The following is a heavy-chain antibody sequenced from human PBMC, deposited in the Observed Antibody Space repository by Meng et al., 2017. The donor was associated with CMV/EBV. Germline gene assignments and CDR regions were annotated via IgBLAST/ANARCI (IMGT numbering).Heavy chain of an antibody. D-gene: IGHD2-21*01. CDR3: ARDSYCGGDCYSDY. CDR2: ISWNSVSI. V-gene: IGHV3-9*01. J-gene: IGHJ4*02. CDR1: GFTFDYHA. Sequence: SLKISCTASGFTFDYHALHWVRQAAGKGLEWVAGISWNSVSIGYADSVKGRFIISRDDAKSSLYLQMNSLRTEDTAVYYCARDSYCGGDCYSDYWGQGTLVTVSS.